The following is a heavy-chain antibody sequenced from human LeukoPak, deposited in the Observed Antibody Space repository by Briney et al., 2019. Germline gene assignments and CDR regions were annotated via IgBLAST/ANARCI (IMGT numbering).Heavy chain of an antibody. CDR3: ARYCSGGSCYSAYYYGMDV. Sequence: SGTLSLTCAVSGGSISSSNWWSWVRQPPGKGLEWIGEIYHSGSTNYNPSLKSRVTISVDKSKNQFSLKLSSVTAADTAVYYCARYCSGGSCYSAYYYGMDVWGQGTTVTVSS. V-gene: IGHV4-4*02. J-gene: IGHJ6*02. CDR1: GGSISSSNW. CDR2: IYHSGST. D-gene: IGHD2-15*01.